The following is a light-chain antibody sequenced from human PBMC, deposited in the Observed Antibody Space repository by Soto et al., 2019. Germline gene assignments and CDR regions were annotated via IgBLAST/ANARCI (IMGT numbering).Light chain of an antibody. Sequence: IGLTQSPGTLSLSPGDRPTLSCRASQSVSSSYLAWYQQKPGQAPRLLIYGASSRATGIPDRFSGSGSGTDFTLTISRLEPEDFAVYYCQQYGSSPWTFGQGTKVDI. V-gene: IGKV3-20*01. J-gene: IGKJ1*01. CDR3: QQYGSSPWT. CDR2: GAS. CDR1: QSVSSSY.